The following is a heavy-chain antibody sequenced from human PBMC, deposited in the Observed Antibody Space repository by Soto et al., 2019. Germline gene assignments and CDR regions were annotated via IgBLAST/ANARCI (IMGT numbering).Heavy chain of an antibody. J-gene: IGHJ4*02. D-gene: IGHD1-7*01. CDR3: ANKRRVMSTWKYAVFDF. CDR2: IYRDDDK. CDR1: GFSFSTSGVS. Sequence: QITLKESGPPLVEPTQTLTLTCTLPGFSFSTSGVSVVWIRQPPGKALEWLALIYRDDDKRYSPSLKNRLTITKYTSRNQVVLTLTNVDPVDTATYYCANKRRVMSTWKYAVFDFWGQGIPVIVSS. V-gene: IGHV2-5*02.